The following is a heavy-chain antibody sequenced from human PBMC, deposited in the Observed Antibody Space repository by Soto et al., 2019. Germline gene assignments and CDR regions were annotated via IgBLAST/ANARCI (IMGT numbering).Heavy chain of an antibody. CDR1: GFTVSSNY. Sequence: VGSLRLFCAASGFTVSSNYMSWVRQAPGKGLEWVSVIYSGGSTYYADSVKGRFTISRDNSKNTLYPQMNSLRAEDTAVYYCARSQVLYYYGMDVWGQGTTVTVSS. J-gene: IGHJ6*02. V-gene: IGHV3-53*01. CDR2: IYSGGST. CDR3: ARSQVLYYYGMDV.